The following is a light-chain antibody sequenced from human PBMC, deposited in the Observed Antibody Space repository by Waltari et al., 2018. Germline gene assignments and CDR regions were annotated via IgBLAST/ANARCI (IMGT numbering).Light chain of an antibody. Sequence: DIVMTQSPLSLPVTPGESASISCRSRQSLLHSNGYNYLEWYLQKPGQSPHFLIYLVSNRTSGVPDRFSGSGSGTDFTLTISRVGAEDVGVYYCMQALQSPPTFGGGTKVEIK. V-gene: IGKV2-28*01. J-gene: IGKJ4*01. CDR2: LVS. CDR3: MQALQSPPT. CDR1: QSLLHSNGYNY.